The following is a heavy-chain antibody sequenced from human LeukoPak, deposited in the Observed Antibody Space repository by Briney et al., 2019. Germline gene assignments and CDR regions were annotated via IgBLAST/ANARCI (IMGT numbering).Heavy chain of an antibody. Sequence: SETLSLTCAVSGASVSGSNYYWGWIRQPPGKGLEWIGNIYSSGSTYYNASLQSRVTISIDTSKNQFSLKLSSVTAADTAVYYCARHRSYYYGSGRAGGRTEIEYWGQGTLVTVSS. CDR2: IYSSGST. J-gene: IGHJ4*02. CDR3: ARHRSYYYGSGRAGGRTEIEY. CDR1: GASVSGSNYY. V-gene: IGHV4-39*01. D-gene: IGHD3-10*01.